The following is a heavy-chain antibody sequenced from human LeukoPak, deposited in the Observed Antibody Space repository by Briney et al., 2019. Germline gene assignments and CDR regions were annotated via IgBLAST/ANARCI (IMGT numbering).Heavy chain of an antibody. CDR2: ISYDGSNK. CDR3: AREKWELPCFDY. Sequence: PGGSLRLSCAASGFTFSSYSMNWVRQAPGKGLEWVAVISYDGSNKYYADSVKGRFTISRDNSKNTLYLQMNSLRAEDTAVYYCAREKWELPCFDYWGQGTLVTVSS. CDR1: GFTFSSYS. D-gene: IGHD1-26*01. V-gene: IGHV3-30*03. J-gene: IGHJ4*02.